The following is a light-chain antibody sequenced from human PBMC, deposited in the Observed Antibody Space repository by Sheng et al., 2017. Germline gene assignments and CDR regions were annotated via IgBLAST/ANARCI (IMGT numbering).Light chain of an antibody. CDR3: QQSDNVPFT. CDR1: QGISNS. V-gene: IGKV1-33*01. CDR2: GAS. Sequence: DIQVTQSPSSLSASVGDRVTITCRASQGISNSLAWYQRKPGKAPKVLIYGASNLETGVPSRFSGGGSGTDFTFTISSLQPEDIATYYCQQSDNVPFTFGQGTRLEIK. J-gene: IGKJ5*01.